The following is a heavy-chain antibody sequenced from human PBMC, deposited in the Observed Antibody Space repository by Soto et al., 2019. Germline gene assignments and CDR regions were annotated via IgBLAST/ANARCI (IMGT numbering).Heavy chain of an antibody. CDR1: GGSITSSSHY. V-gene: IGHV4-39*01. D-gene: IGHD6-6*01. J-gene: IGHJ4*02. CDR2: IYYDGNT. Sequence: PSKTLSLTCTVSGGSITSSSHYWGWIRQPPGKGLECIGNIYYDGNTYYNPSLKSRVTISLDTSKNQFSLRLNSVTAADTAVYYCARSSITPRLFMYPFDYWGQGTLVTVS. CDR3: ARSSITPRLFMYPFDY.